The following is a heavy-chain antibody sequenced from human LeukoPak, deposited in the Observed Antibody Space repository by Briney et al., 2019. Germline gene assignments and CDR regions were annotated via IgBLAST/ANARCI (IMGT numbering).Heavy chain of an antibody. CDR1: GYTFTSYG. D-gene: IGHD6-13*01. Sequence: ASVKVSSKASGYTFTSYGISWVRQAPGQGLEWMGWISAYNGNTNYAQKLQGRVTMTTDTSTSTAYMELRSLRSDDTAVYYCARERRSSSWYLTAWFDPWGQGTLVTVSS. CDR2: ISAYNGNT. CDR3: ARERRSSSWYLTAWFDP. J-gene: IGHJ5*02. V-gene: IGHV1-18*01.